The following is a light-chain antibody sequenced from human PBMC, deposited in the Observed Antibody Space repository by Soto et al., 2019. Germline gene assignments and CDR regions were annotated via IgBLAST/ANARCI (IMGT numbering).Light chain of an antibody. J-gene: IGKJ4*01. CDR2: DAS. Sequence: EIVLTQSPATLSLSPGERATLSCRASRSVTTFLAGYQQKPGQAPRLLLYDASKRATGVPTRFSGSGSGTDFTLTISSLEPEDFAVYYCQQRTNWPLTFGGGTKVERK. CDR1: RSVTTF. CDR3: QQRTNWPLT. V-gene: IGKV3-11*01.